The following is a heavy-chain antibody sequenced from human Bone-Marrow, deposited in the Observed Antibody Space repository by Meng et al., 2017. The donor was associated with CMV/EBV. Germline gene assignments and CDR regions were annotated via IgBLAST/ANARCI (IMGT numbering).Heavy chain of an antibody. V-gene: IGHV3-11*01. CDR1: GFTFSDYY. CDR2: ISSSGSTI. CDR3: ARAGYSSSIYCDY. J-gene: IGHJ4*02. Sequence: GESLKISCAASGFTFSDYYMSWIRQAPGKGLEWVSYISSSGSTIYYADSVKGRFTISRDNAKNSLYLQMNSLRAEDTAVYYCARAGYSSSIYCDYWGQGTLVTVSS. D-gene: IGHD6-13*01.